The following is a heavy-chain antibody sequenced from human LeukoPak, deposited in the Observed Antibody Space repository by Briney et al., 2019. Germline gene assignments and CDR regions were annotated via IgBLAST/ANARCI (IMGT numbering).Heavy chain of an antibody. D-gene: IGHD3-22*01. Sequence: PGGSLRLSCAASGFTFSSYAMSWVRQAPGKGLESFSAISGSGGSTYYADSVKGRFTISRDNSKNTLHLQMNSLRAEDTAVYYCAKDAKPYYYDSSGYYYAGAFDIWGQGTMVTVSS. CDR1: GFTFSSYA. CDR2: ISGSGGST. CDR3: AKDAKPYYYDSSGYYYAGAFDI. J-gene: IGHJ3*02. V-gene: IGHV3-23*01.